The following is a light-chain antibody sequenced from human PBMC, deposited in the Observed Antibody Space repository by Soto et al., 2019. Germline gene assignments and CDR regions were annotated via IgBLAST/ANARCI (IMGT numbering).Light chain of an antibody. J-gene: IGKJ4*01. CDR1: QSVSSSY. CDR3: QQYGSS. Sequence: EIVLTQSPGTLSLSPGERATLSCRASQSVSSSYLAWYQQKPGQAPRLLIYGASSRATGIPDRFSGSGSGTDFTLTISRLEPEDFAVYYCQQYGSSLGGGTRVEFK. V-gene: IGKV3-20*01. CDR2: GAS.